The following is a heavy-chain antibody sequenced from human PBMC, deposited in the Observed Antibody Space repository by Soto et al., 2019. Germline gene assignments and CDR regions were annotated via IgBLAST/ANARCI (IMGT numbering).Heavy chain of an antibody. V-gene: IGHV3-11*01. Sequence: GGSMRLSCAASGFTFSDYYMSWMRQAPGKGLDWVSYISSSGSTIFYADSVKGRFTISRDNAKNSLYLQMNSLRAEDTAVYYCARKAYGYGNLDYWGQGTLVTVSS. CDR3: ARKAYGYGNLDY. CDR1: GFTFSDYY. CDR2: ISSSGSTI. J-gene: IGHJ4*02. D-gene: IGHD5-18*01.